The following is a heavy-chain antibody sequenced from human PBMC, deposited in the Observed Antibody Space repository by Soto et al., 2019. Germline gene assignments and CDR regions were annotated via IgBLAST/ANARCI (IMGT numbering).Heavy chain of an antibody. CDR2: ISATDGST. CDR3: AKDPCSSWYCKYFEY. V-gene: IGHV3-23*01. CDR1: GFSFSTYA. J-gene: IGHJ4*02. Sequence: EVQLLESGGDLVQPGGSLRLSCAASGFSFSTYAMNWVRQTPGKGLEWVSGISATDGSTHYADSVRGRFTISRDNSKNMLYLQMNSLRAEDTALYYCAKDPCSSWYCKYFEYWGQGTLVTVSS. D-gene: IGHD6-13*01.